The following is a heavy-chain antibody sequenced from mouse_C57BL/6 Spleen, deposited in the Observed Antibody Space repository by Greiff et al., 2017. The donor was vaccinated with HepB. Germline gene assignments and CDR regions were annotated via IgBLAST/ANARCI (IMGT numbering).Heavy chain of an antibody. V-gene: IGHV1-82*01. Sequence: VQLQQSGPELVKPGASAKISCKASGYAFSSSWMNWVKQRPGKGLEWIGRIYPGDGDTNYNGKFKGKATLTADKSSSTAYMQLSSLTSEDSAVYFCARDGYLSYWYFDVWGTGTTVTVSS. D-gene: IGHD2-3*01. J-gene: IGHJ1*03. CDR2: IYPGDGDT. CDR1: GYAFSSSW. CDR3: ARDGYLSYWYFDV.